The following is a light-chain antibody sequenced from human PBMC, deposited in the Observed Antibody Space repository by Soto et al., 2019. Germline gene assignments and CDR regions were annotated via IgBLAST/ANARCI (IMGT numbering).Light chain of an antibody. CDR3: QQGTSFPFT. CDR1: QGISNW. Sequence: DIQMTQSPSSVSASVGDRVSITCRASQGISNWLAWYQQKPGRAPKLLIYAASSLQSVVSSRFSGSGSGTDFTRTISILQAEDFATYYCQQGTSFPFTFGPGTKVHIK. J-gene: IGKJ3*01. V-gene: IGKV1D-12*01. CDR2: AAS.